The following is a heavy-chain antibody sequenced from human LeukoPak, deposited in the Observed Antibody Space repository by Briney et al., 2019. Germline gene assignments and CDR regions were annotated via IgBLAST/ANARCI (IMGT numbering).Heavy chain of an antibody. Sequence: SETLSLTCAVSGGSISSGGYSWSWIRQPPGKGLEWTGYIYHSGSTYYNPSLKSRVTISVDRSKSQFSLKLSSVTAADTAVYYCARDRLTGGMDVWGQGTTVTVSS. D-gene: IGHD7-27*01. CDR3: ARDRLTGGMDV. V-gene: IGHV4-30-2*01. J-gene: IGHJ6*02. CDR2: IYHSGST. CDR1: GGSISSGGYS.